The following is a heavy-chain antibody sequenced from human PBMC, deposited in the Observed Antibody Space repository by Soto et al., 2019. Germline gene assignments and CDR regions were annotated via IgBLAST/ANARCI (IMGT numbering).Heavy chain of an antibody. D-gene: IGHD3-3*01. CDR3: ARADFYYDFWSGYYRRDVSSFDY. Sequence: GASVKVSCKASGYTFTSYGISWVRQAPGQGLEWMGWISAYNGNTNYAQKLQGRVTMTTDTSTSTAYMELRSLRSDDTAVHYCARADFYYDFWSGYYRRDVSSFDYWGQGTLVTVSS. V-gene: IGHV1-18*01. CDR1: GYTFTSYG. J-gene: IGHJ4*02. CDR2: ISAYNGNT.